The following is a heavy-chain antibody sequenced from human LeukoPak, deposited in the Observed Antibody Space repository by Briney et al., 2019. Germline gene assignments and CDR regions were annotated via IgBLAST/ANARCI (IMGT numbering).Heavy chain of an antibody. Sequence: SETLSLTCAVYGGSFSGYYWSWIRQPPGKVLEWIGEINHSGSTNYNPSLKSRVTISVDTSKNQFSLKLSSVTAADTAVYYCARRRLYYYGSGSYDWFDPWGQGTLVTVSS. CDR1: GGSFSGYY. D-gene: IGHD3-10*01. CDR2: INHSGST. CDR3: ARRRLYYYGSGSYDWFDP. J-gene: IGHJ5*02. V-gene: IGHV4-34*01.